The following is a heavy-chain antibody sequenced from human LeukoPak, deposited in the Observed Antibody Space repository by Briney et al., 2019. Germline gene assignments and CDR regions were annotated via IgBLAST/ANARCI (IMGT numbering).Heavy chain of an antibody. CDR1: GGSISSSSYY. V-gene: IGHV4-39*01. D-gene: IGHD6-13*01. J-gene: IGHJ4*02. Sequence: PSETLSLTRTVSGGSISSSSYYWGWICQPPGKGLAWIGSIYYSGSTYYNPSLKSRVTISVDTSKNQFSLKLSSVTAADTAVYYCARHGSSWYYFDYWGQGTLVTVSS. CDR3: ARHGSSWYYFDY. CDR2: IYYSGST.